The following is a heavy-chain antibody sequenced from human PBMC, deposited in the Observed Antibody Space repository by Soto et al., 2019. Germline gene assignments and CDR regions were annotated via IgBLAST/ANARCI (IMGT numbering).Heavy chain of an antibody. CDR2: ISGSGGST. D-gene: IGHD3-10*01. CDR3: AKVGKYYYGMDV. Sequence: PGGSLRLSCAASGFTFSSYAMSWVRQAPGKGLEWVSAISGSGGSTYYADSVKGRFTISRDNSKNTLYLQMNSLRAEDTAIYYCAKVGKYYYGMDVWGQGTTVTVSS. V-gene: IGHV3-23*01. J-gene: IGHJ6*02. CDR1: GFTFSSYA.